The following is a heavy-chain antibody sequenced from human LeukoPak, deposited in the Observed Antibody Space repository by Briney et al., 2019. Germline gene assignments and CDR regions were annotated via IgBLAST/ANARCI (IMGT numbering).Heavy chain of an antibody. CDR2: INWNGDNP. V-gene: IGHV3-20*04. J-gene: IGHJ4*02. Sequence: GGSLRLSCEASGFTFEDYGMTWVRQRPGKGLEYVCEINWNGDNPVYENSLRGRFTISRDNAKNSVYLQMNSLTAEDTAVYYCARDIAWQQLAVFDYWGQGTMVTVSS. D-gene: IGHD6-13*01. CDR3: ARDIAWQQLAVFDY. CDR1: GFTFEDYG.